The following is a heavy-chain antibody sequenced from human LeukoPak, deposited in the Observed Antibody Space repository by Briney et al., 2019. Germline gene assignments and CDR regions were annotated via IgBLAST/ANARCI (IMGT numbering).Heavy chain of an antibody. V-gene: IGHV4-4*07. D-gene: IGHD3-16*01. CDR3: ARDGLLHVGGYFDY. CDR2: IYTSGST. J-gene: IGHJ4*02. CDR1: GGSISSYY. Sequence: SETLSLTCTVSGGSISSYYWSCIRQPAGKGLEWIGRIYTSGSTNYNLSLKSRVTMSVDTSKNQFSLKLSSVTAADTGVYYCARDGLLHVGGYFDYWGQGTLVTVSS.